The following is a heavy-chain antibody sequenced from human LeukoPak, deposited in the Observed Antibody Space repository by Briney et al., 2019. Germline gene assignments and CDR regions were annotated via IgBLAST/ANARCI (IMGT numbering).Heavy chain of an antibody. CDR2: ISWNSGSI. D-gene: IGHD3-10*01. J-gene: IGHJ6*02. Sequence: PGRSLRLSCAASGFTFDDYAMHWVRQAPGKGLEWVSGISWNSGSIGYADSVKGPFTISRDNAKNSLYLQMNSLRAEDTALYYCAKPYGSGSYAFYGMDVWGQGTTVTVSS. V-gene: IGHV3-9*01. CDR1: GFTFDDYA. CDR3: AKPYGSGSYAFYGMDV.